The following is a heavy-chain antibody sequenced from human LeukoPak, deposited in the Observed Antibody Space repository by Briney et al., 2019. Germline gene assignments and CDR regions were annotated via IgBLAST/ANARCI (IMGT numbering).Heavy chain of an antibody. D-gene: IGHD2-15*01. CDR2: IYTGGST. CDR1: GGSISSYY. Sequence: SETLSLTCTVSGGSISSYYWSWIRQPAGKGLEWIGRIYTGGSTNYNPSLKSRVTMSVDTSKNQFSLKLSSVTAADTAVYYCAREGGCSGGSCYSDFDYWGQGTLVTVSS. CDR3: AREGGCSGGSCYSDFDY. J-gene: IGHJ4*02. V-gene: IGHV4-4*07.